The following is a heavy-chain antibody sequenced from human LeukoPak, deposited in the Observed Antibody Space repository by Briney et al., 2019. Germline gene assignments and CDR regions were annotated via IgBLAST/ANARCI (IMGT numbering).Heavy chain of an antibody. V-gene: IGHV4-59*01. Sequence: SETLSLTCTVSGGSISSYYWSWIRQPPGKGLEWIGYIYYSGSTNYNPSLKSRVTISVDTSKNQFSLKLSSVTAADTAVYYCARGYGSGSYYTDPWGQGTLVTVSS. CDR3: ARGYGSGSYYTDP. CDR2: IYYSGST. D-gene: IGHD3-10*01. J-gene: IGHJ5*02. CDR1: GGSISSYY.